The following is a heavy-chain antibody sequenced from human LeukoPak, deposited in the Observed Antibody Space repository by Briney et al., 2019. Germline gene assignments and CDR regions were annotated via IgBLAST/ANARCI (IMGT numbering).Heavy chain of an antibody. D-gene: IGHD3-10*01. V-gene: IGHV4-61*02. CDR3: AREWFLPDY. Sequence: PSQTLSLTCTVAGGSISSGSYYWSWIRQPAGKGLEWIGRIYTSGSTNYNPSLKIRVTISVDTSKNQFSLKLSSVTAADTAVYYCAREWFLPDYWGQGTLVTVSS. J-gene: IGHJ4*02. CDR2: IYTSGST. CDR1: GGSISSGSYY.